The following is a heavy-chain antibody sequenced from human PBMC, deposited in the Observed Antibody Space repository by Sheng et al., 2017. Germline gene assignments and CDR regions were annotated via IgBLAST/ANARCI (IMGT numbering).Heavy chain of an antibody. CDR3: ARDGHSGYGEDAFDI. CDR2: IIPILGIA. Sequence: QVQLVQSGAEVKKPGSSVKVSCKASGGTFSSYAISWVRQAPGQGLEWMGGIIPILGIANYARKFQGRVTITADKSTSTAYMELSSLRSEDTAVYYCARDGHSGYGEDAFDIWGQGTMVTVSS. V-gene: IGHV1-69*04. J-gene: IGHJ3*02. CDR1: GGTFSSYA. D-gene: IGHD5-12*01.